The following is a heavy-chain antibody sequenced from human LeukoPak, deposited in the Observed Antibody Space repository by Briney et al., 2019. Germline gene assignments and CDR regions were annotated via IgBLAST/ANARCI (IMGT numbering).Heavy chain of an antibody. J-gene: IGHJ5*02. V-gene: IGHV3-48*02. Sequence: PGGSLRLSCAASGFTFYNYNMNWVRQAPGKGLEWISYISFGGTNIYYADSVRGRFTISRDRATNSLFLQMNNLRDEDTAFYSCAREGEGDGYFKWFDAWGQGTLVTVSS. D-gene: IGHD1-1*01. CDR1: GFTFYNYN. CDR2: ISFGGTNI. CDR3: AREGEGDGYFKWFDA.